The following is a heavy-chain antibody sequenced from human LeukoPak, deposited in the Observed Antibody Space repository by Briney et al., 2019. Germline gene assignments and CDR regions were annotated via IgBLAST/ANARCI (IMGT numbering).Heavy chain of an antibody. D-gene: IGHD3-3*02. Sequence: PGGPLRLSCAASGFTYSVYYMSWIRQAPGVGLEWVSYMSSGGSTILYADSLEGRFTISRENAKNSLYLQMNSLRAEDTAVYFCARNHFSNLDHFDYWGQGTLVTVSS. CDR2: MSSGGSTI. V-gene: IGHV3-11*04. CDR1: GFTYSVYY. CDR3: ARNHFSNLDHFDY. J-gene: IGHJ4*02.